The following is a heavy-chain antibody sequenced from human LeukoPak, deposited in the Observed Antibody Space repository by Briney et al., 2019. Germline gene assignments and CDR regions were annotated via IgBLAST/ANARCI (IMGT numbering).Heavy chain of an antibody. CDR3: ASQSFGELAY. D-gene: IGHD3-10*01. CDR2: IKQDGSEK. Sequence: GGSLRLSCAASGFTVSSNYMSWVHQGPGEGLEWAANIKQDGSEKYYVDSVKGRFTISRDNAKNSLYLQMNSLRAEDTAVYYCASQSFGELAYWGQGTLVTVSS. CDR1: GFTVSSNY. J-gene: IGHJ4*02. V-gene: IGHV3-7*01.